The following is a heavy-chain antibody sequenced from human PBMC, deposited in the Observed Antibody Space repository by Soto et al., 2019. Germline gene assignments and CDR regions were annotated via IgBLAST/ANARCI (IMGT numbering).Heavy chain of an antibody. V-gene: IGHV3-23*01. J-gene: IGHJ4*02. CDR2: ISGSGGST. CDR1: GFTFSSYA. Sequence: GGSLRLSCAASGFTFSSYAMSWVRQAPGKGLEWVSAISGSGGSTYYADSVKGRFTISRDNSKNTLYLQMNSLRAEDTAVYYCAKDDGRYFDWLYYFDYWGQGTLVTVSS. D-gene: IGHD3-9*01. CDR3: AKDDGRYFDWLYYFDY.